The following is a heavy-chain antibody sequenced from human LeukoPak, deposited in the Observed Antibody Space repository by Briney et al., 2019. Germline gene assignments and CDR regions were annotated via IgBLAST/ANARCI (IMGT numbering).Heavy chain of an antibody. CDR3: ARDRATVATPYFDF. D-gene: IGHD4-23*01. CDR1: GYTFTGYY. V-gene: IGHV1-2*04. CDR2: INLNSGGT. J-gene: IGHJ4*02. Sequence: ASVKVSCKTSGYTFTGYYMNWVRQAPGQGLEWMGWINLNSGGTNYAQKFQGWVTMTRDTSISTAYMELSRLRFDDTAVYYCARDRATVATPYFDFWGRGTLVTVSS.